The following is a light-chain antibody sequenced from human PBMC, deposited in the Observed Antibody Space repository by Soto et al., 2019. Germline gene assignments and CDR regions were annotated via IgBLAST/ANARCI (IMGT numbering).Light chain of an antibody. CDR2: EVT. CDR3: SSYTSSSTIIYV. Sequence: QSALTQPSSLSGSPGQSITISCTGTISDVGGYDYVSWYQQHPGKAPKLMIYEVTNRPSGVSNRFSGSKSGNTASLTISGLQAEDEADYFCSSYTSSSTIIYVFGTGTKVTV. V-gene: IGLV2-14*01. J-gene: IGLJ1*01. CDR1: ISDVGGYDY.